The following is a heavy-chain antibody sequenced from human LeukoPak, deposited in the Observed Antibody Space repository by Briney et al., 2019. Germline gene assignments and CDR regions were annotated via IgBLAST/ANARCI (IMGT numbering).Heavy chain of an antibody. CDR2: IYNSGST. CDR1: GGSISRGSYY. V-gene: IGHV4-61*02. J-gene: IGHJ4*02. D-gene: IGHD3-10*01. Sequence: PSETLSLTCSVSGGSISRGSYYWNWIRQPAGKGLEWMGRIYNSGSTNYNPSLKSRVTISTDMSKNQFSLELTSVTAADTAVYYCARQTFGVLYFDSWGQGTLAIVSS. CDR3: ARQTFGVLYFDS.